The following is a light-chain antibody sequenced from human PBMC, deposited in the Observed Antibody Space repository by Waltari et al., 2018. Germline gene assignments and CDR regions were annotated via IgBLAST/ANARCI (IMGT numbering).Light chain of an antibody. V-gene: IGKV3-11*01. CDR2: DAS. Sequence: EIVLTQSPATLSLSPGETATLSSRASQSVGTYLAWYQQKPGQAPRLPIYDASNRATGIPARFRGSGSGTDFTLTISSLEAEDFAVYYCQQRSNWTPHTFGQGARLEIK. CDR1: QSVGTY. CDR3: QQRSNWTPHT. J-gene: IGKJ2*01.